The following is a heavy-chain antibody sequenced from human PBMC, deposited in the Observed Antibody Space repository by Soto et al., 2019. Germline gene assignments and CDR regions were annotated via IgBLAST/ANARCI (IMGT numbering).Heavy chain of an antibody. D-gene: IGHD2-15*01. CDR1: GGSISSGDYY. J-gene: IGHJ6*02. V-gene: IGHV4-30-4*01. Sequence: QVQLQESGPGLVKPSQTLSLTCTVSGGSISSGDYYWSWIRQPPGKGLEWIGYIYYSGSTYYNPSLKSRVTVSLDTSKNQFSLKLSSVTAADTAVYYCARLRYCSGGSCTLYYYYGMDVWGQGTTVTVSS. CDR2: IYYSGST. CDR3: ARLRYCSGGSCTLYYYYGMDV.